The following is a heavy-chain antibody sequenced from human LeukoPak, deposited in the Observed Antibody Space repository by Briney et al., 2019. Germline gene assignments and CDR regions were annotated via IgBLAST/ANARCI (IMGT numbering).Heavy chain of an antibody. CDR1: GFTFSSYA. D-gene: IGHD3-22*01. CDR3: ARGSYDSSGFYCLDN. Sequence: GGSLRLSCAASGFTFSSYAMSWVRQAPGKGLEWVSAISGSGGSTYYADSVKGRFTISRDSSKNTLYLQMNSLRAEDTAVYYCARGSYDSSGFYCLDNWGQGTLVTVSS. J-gene: IGHJ4*02. CDR2: ISGSGGST. V-gene: IGHV3-23*01.